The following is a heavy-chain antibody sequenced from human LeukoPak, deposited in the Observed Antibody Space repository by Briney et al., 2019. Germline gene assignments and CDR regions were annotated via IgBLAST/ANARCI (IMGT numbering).Heavy chain of an antibody. CDR3: ARMMGYNYGYYFDC. Sequence: SSETLSLTCSVSGDSIRSYYWSWIRQPPGRGLELIGYIYYSGSTNYNPSLKSRVTISVDTSKNQFSLKLSSVTAADTAVYYCARMMGYNYGYYFDCWGQGTLVTVSS. CDR2: IYYSGST. J-gene: IGHJ4*02. D-gene: IGHD3-10*01. V-gene: IGHV4-59*01. CDR1: GDSIRSYY.